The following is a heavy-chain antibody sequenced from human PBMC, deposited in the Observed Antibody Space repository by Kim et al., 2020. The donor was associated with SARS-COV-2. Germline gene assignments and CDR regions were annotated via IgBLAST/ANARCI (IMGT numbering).Heavy chain of an antibody. V-gene: IGHV3-33*01. CDR1: GFTFSSYG. J-gene: IGHJ6*02. D-gene: IGHD6-13*01. CDR3: ARDLKYSSSWYYYYGMDV. Sequence: LSLTCAASGFTFSSYGMHWVRQAPGKGLEWVAVIWYDGSKKYYSDSGKGRFTISRDNSKNTLYLQMNSLRAEDTAVYCCARDLKYSSSWYYYYGMDVWGQGTTVIVSS. CDR2: IWYDGSKK.